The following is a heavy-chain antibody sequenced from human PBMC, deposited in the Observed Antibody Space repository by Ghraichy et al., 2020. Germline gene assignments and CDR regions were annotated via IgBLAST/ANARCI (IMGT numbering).Heavy chain of an antibody. Sequence: SVKVSCKASGGTFSTKATSWLRQAPGQGLEWMGGIIPIFGTANYAQKFQDRVTITADESTSTAYMEVSSLRSEDTAVYYCARAEGYCDSTSCSFPDFYYYGMDVWGQGTMVTVSS. D-gene: IGHD2-2*01. J-gene: IGHJ6*02. CDR2: IIPIFGTA. CDR3: ARAEGYCDSTSCSFPDFYYYGMDV. CDR1: GGTFSTKA. V-gene: IGHV1-69*13.